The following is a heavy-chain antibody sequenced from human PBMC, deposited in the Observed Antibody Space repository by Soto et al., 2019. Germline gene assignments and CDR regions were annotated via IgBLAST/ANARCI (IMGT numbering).Heavy chain of an antibody. CDR1: GGSISSSSYY. CDR3: ARGVTTVTTFDY. Sequence: PSETLYLTCTVSGGSISSSSYYWGWIRQPPGKGLEWIGYIYHSGSTYYNPSLKSRVTISVDRSKNQFSLKLSSVTAADTAVYYCARGVTTVTTFDYWGQGTLVTVSS. V-gene: IGHV4-39*07. CDR2: IYHSGST. D-gene: IGHD4-17*01. J-gene: IGHJ4*02.